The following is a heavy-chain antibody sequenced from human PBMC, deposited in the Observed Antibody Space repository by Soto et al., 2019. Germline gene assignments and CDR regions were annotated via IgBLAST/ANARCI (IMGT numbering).Heavy chain of an antibody. CDR2: IYWDDDK. V-gene: IGHV2-5*02. Sequence: QITLKESGHTLVKPTQMLTLTCTFSGFSLNTRGVGVGWIRQPPGGALEWLALIYWDDDKRYSPSLRSRLTINRGTPKDQVVLTITTMEPLDTGTYYCAHTYSSAPDDGFDVWGKGTRVTVSS. CDR1: GFSLNTRGVG. D-gene: IGHD5-18*01. J-gene: IGHJ3*01. CDR3: AHTYSSAPDDGFDV.